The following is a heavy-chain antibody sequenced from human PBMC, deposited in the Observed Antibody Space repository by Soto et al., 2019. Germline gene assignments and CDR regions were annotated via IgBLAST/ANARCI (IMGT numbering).Heavy chain of an antibody. CDR3: ARPYYDSSGYYYFYWFDP. D-gene: IGHD3-22*01. J-gene: IGHJ5*02. CDR2: IIPIFGTA. CDR1: GGTFSGYA. V-gene: IGHV1-69*13. Sequence: GASVKVSCKASGGTFSGYAISWVRQAPGQGLEWMGGIIPIFGTANYAQKFQGRVTITADESTSTAYMELSSLRSEDTAVYYCARPYYDSSGYYYFYWFDPWGQGTLVTVSS.